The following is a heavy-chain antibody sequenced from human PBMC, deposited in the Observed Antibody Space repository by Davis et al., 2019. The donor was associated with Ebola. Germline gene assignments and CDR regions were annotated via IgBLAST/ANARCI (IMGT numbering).Heavy chain of an antibody. J-gene: IGHJ6*03. Sequence: GESLKISCKGSGYSFTSYWISWVRQMPGRGLEWMGRIDPSDSYNIYGPSFQGHVTISVDKSVSTAYMQWSSLKASDTGIYYCARHPVDCSRSSCYHYYMDVWGKGTTVTVSS. CDR1: GYSFTSYW. CDR3: ARHPVDCSRSSCYHYYMDV. CDR2: IDPSDSYN. V-gene: IGHV5-10-1*01. D-gene: IGHD2-2*01.